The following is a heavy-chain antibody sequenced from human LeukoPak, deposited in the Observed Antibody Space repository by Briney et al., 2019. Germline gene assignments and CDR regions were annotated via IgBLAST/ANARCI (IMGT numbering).Heavy chain of an antibody. J-gene: IGHJ4*02. CDR3: AKMRGCTMIVVVIAEFVY. D-gene: IGHD3-22*01. V-gene: IGHV3-23*01. CDR1: GLTFSSYA. Sequence: GGSLRLTCAASGLTFSSYAMSWVRQAPGEGLGWVSANSGSGGSTYYAHSVKGRFTISRDNSKNTPYLQLNSRRAEATALNSCAKMRGCTMIVVVIAEFVYWGQGGLVTVPS. CDR2: NSGSGGST.